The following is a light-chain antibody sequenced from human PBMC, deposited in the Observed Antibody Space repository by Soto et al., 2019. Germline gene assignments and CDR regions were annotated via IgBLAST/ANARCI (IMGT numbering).Light chain of an antibody. CDR1: QTVLYNSNNKNH. CDR3: QQYYSIPFT. CDR2: GAS. V-gene: IGKV4-1*01. J-gene: IGKJ2*01. Sequence: DFVMTQAPDSLAVSLGERATINCKSSQTVLYNSNNKNHLGWFQQKPGHPPKLLIYGASTRASGVPDRFSGSGSGTDFTLTIISLQAEDVAVYYCQQYYSIPFTFGQGTKLEIK.